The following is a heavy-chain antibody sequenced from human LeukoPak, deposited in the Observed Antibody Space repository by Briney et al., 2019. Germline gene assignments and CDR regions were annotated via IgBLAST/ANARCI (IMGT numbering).Heavy chain of an antibody. Sequence: SETLSLTCTVSGGSISSSSYYWGWIRQPPGKGLDWIGSIYYSGSTYYNPSLKNRVTISVDTSKNQFSLKLSSVTAADTAVYYCARSRSSGWTYNAFDIWGQGTMVTVSS. CDR2: IYYSGST. V-gene: IGHV4-39*07. CDR3: ARSRSSGWTYNAFDI. CDR1: GGSISSSSYY. J-gene: IGHJ3*02. D-gene: IGHD6-19*01.